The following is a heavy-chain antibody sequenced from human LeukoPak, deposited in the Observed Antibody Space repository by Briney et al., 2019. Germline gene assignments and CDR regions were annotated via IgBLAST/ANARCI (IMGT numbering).Heavy chain of an antibody. CDR3: ARVGSGSYFLDAFDI. CDR2: IWHDGNIK. Sequence: PGGSLRLSCAASGLTLSGHGMHWVRQAPGKGLEWVAIIWHDGNIKYYADSVKGRFIVSRDNYKNTVFLQMNSLRGEDTAVYYCARVGSGSYFLDAFDIWGQGTMVSVS. J-gene: IGHJ3*02. D-gene: IGHD1-26*01. V-gene: IGHV3-33*01. CDR1: GLTLSGHG.